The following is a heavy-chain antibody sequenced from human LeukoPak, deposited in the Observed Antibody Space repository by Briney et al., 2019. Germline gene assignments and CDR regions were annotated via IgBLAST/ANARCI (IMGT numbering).Heavy chain of an antibody. CDR3: ARSPGSTGEWLENYWYFDL. Sequence: SKTLSLTCPVAHGPISRADMSCIRHPPGPGPLCTGYISYSGSTNYNPSLKSRVTISVDPSKNQFSLKLSSVTAADTAVYYCARSPGSTGEWLENYWYFDLWGRGTLVTVSS. CDR2: ISYSGST. CDR1: HGPISRAD. D-gene: IGHD6-19*01. J-gene: IGHJ2*01. V-gene: IGHV4-59*01.